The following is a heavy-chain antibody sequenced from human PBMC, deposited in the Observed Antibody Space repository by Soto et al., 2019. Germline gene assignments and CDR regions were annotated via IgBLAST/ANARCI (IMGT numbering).Heavy chain of an antibody. Sequence: PGGSLRLSCAASGFTFTTYGMHWVRQAPGKGLEWVAIISYDGSQKYYADSVKGRFTISGDNSKNTLYLQMNSLRAEDTAVYYCAGRGSSWYRETYYYYGMDVWGQGTTVTVSS. CDR3: AGRGSSWYRETYYYYGMDV. CDR1: GFTFTTYG. J-gene: IGHJ6*02. V-gene: IGHV3-30*03. CDR2: ISYDGSQK. D-gene: IGHD6-13*01.